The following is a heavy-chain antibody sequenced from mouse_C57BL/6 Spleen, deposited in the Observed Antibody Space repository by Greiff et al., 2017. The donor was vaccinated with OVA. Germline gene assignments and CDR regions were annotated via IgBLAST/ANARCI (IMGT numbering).Heavy chain of an antibody. Sequence: EVHLVESGEGLVKPGGSLKLSCAASGFTFSSYAMSWVRQTPEKRLEWVAYISSGGDYIYYADTVKGRFTISRDNARNTLYLQMSSLKSEDTAMYYCTRDWDGLPSYWGQGTLVTVSA. V-gene: IGHV5-9-1*02. CDR1: GFTFSSYA. J-gene: IGHJ3*01. CDR3: TRDWDGLPSY. CDR2: ISSGGDYI. D-gene: IGHD4-1*01.